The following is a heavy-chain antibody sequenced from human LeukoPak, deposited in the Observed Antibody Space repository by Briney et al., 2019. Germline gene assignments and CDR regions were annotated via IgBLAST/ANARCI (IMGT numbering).Heavy chain of an antibody. CDR1: GFTFSSYG. CDR3: ARDRGARITGTTLDY. J-gene: IGHJ4*02. CDR2: IWYDGSNK. V-gene: IGHV3-33*01. D-gene: IGHD1-7*01. Sequence: GGSLRLSCAASGFTFSSYGMHWVRQAPGKGLEWVAVIWYDGSNKYYADSVKGRFTISRDNSKNALYLQMNSLRAEDTAVYYCARDRGARITGTTLDYWGQGTLVTVSS.